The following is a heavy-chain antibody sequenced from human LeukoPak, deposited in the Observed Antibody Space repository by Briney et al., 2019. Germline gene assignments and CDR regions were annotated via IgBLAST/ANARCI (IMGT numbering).Heavy chain of an antibody. CDR1: GYTFTGYC. CDR3: ARDSSEFRSLIPH. CDR2: IIPIFGTA. Sequence: WASVKVSCKASGYTFTGYCMHWVRQAPGQGLEWMGGIIPIFGTANYAEKFRGRVTITADETTSTAYMELSRLKSEDTAVYYCARDSSEFRSLIPHWGQGTLVTVSS. J-gene: IGHJ1*01. V-gene: IGHV1-69*13. D-gene: IGHD2-21*01.